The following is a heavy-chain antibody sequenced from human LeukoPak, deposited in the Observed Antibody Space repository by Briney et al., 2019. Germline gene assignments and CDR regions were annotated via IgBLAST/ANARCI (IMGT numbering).Heavy chain of an antibody. V-gene: IGHV3-23*01. D-gene: IGHD4-23*01. J-gene: IGHJ3*02. CDR3: ARDATTVVRGLFDK. CDR2: ISGSGGST. CDR1: GFTFSSYA. Sequence: PGGSLRLSCAASGFTFSSYAMIWVRQAPGKGLEWVSGISGSGGSTFYADSVKGRFTISRDNSKNTLYLLINSLRAEDTAVYYCARDATTVVRGLFDKWGPGTMVTVSS.